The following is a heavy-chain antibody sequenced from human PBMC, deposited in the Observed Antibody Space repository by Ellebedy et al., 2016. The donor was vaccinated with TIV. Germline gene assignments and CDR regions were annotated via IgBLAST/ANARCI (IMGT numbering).Heavy chain of an antibody. D-gene: IGHD3-22*01. Sequence: GGSLRLSCAASGFTFNYAWMSWVRQAPGKGLEWVGRIKSRSDDEATDYAAPVKGRFIISRDDAKSMLYLQMDSLKSEDSGVHYCYDGSGYTQKWGRGTLVTVSS. CDR2: IKSRSDDEAT. CDR3: YDGSGYTQK. CDR1: GFTFNYAW. J-gene: IGHJ4*02. V-gene: IGHV3-15*01.